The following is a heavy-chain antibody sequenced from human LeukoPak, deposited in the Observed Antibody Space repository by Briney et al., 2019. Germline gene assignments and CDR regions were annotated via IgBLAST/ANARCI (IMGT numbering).Heavy chain of an antibody. V-gene: IGHV3-23*01. J-gene: IGHJ4*02. CDR2: ISGSGGST. Sequence: GGSLRLSCAASGFTFSSYAMSWVRQAPGKGLEWVSAISGSGGSTYYADSVKGRFTISRDNSKNTLYLQMNSLRAEDTAVYYCAKEGDYYYGSGSYYNRDYFDYWGQGTLVTVSS. CDR1: GFTFSSYA. D-gene: IGHD3-10*01. CDR3: AKEGDYYYGSGSYYNRDYFDY.